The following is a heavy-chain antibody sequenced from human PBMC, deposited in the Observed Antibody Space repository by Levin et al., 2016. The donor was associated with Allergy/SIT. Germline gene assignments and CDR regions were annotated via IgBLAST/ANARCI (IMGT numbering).Heavy chain of an antibody. CDR2: IYSGGST. J-gene: IGHJ4*02. V-gene: IGHV3-53*01. Sequence: WIRQPPGKGLEWVSVIYSGGSTYYADSVKGRFTISRDNSKNTLYLQMNSLRAEDTAVYYCARVTRGISRDYWGQGTLVTVSS. CDR3: ARVTRGISRDY. D-gene: IGHD1-14*01.